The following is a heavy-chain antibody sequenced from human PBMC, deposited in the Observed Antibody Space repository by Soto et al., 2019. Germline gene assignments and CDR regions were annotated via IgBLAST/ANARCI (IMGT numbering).Heavy chain of an antibody. D-gene: IGHD2-21*02. CDR3: ARGGHVVGVTDDLDY. J-gene: IGHJ4*02. CDR2: VNPSGGHT. CDR1: GDTLTEYY. Sequence: QVQLMQSGAEVKKPGASVKVSCKASGDTLTEYYIHWVRQAPGQGLEWMGTVNPSGGHTTYAQDFMGSVAMTRDTSTSTLYVELTRLTSEDTAVYYCARGGHVVGVTDDLDYWGQGTLVTVSS. V-gene: IGHV1-46*01.